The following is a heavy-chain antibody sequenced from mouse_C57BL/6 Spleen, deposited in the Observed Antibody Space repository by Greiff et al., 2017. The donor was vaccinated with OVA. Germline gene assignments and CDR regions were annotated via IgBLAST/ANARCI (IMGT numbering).Heavy chain of an antibody. CDR3: ARRGVYGSSYNYYAMDY. J-gene: IGHJ4*01. Sequence: QVQLKQPGAELVRPGTSVKLSCKASGYTFTSYWMHWVKQRPGQGLEWIGVIDPSDSYTNYNQKFKGKATLTVDTSSSTAYMQLSSLTSEDSAVYYCARRGVYGSSYNYYAMDYWGQGTSVTVSS. CDR1: GYTFTSYW. D-gene: IGHD1-1*01. V-gene: IGHV1-59*01. CDR2: IDPSDSYT.